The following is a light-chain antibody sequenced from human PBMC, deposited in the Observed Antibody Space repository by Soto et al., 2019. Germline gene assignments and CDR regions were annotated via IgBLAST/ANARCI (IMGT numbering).Light chain of an antibody. J-gene: IGKJ5*01. Sequence: IVLTQSPGILSWSPGERATLSCGTSEGVSDTDLAWYQQKPGQPPRLLMYATSRRATGIPDRFSGSGLGMDFTLTISRLEPEDFAVYYCQQYGSSHSFGPGTRLEIK. CDR2: ATS. CDR3: QQYGSSHS. CDR1: EGVSDTD. V-gene: IGKV3-20*01.